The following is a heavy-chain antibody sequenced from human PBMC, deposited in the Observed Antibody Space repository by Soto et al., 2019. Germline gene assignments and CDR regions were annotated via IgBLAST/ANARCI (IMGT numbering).Heavy chain of an antibody. CDR2: ISGYNGNT. Sequence: QVQLVQAGAEVKKPGASVTVSFKTSGYTFSNYGINWARQAPGQGREWMGWISGYNGNTNYAQTVQGRVTMTTDTSTGTVYRELRKLKADDSAIYYSSRFIIVGGWFDTNYYHGRDALDQWTTVTVS. CDR3: SRFIIVGGWFDTNYYHGRDA. V-gene: IGHV1-18*01. CDR1: GYTFSNYG. D-gene: IGHD3-10*01. J-gene: IGHJ6*02.